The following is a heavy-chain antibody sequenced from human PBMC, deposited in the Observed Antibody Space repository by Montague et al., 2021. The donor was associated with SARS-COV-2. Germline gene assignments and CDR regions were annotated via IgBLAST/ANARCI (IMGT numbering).Heavy chain of an antibody. Sequence: SETLSLTYTVSGGSITGYYWSWLRRSPERGLEWIAYIYDGGAVNYNPSLGSRVTISTDTSKNQLSLKVNSVTAADTAVYYCVRDHPYGGPRGAYDIWGQGTVVTVSS. D-gene: IGHD4/OR15-4a*01. CDR1: GGSITGYY. J-gene: IGHJ3*02. V-gene: IGHV4-59*01. CDR2: IYDGGAV. CDR3: VRDHPYGGPRGAYDI.